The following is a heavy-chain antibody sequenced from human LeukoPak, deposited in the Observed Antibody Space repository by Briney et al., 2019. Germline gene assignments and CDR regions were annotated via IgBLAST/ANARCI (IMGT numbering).Heavy chain of an antibody. V-gene: IGHV4-59*08. CDR2: IYYSGST. J-gene: IGHJ4*02. CDR3: ARHTDTSPYYFDC. Sequence: SENLSLTCTVSGGSISSYYWSWIRQPPGKGLEWIGYIYYSGSTNYNPSLKSRVTISVDTSKNQFSLKLSSVTAADTAVYYCARHTDTSPYYFDCWGQGALVTVSS. CDR1: GGSISSYY. D-gene: IGHD3-22*01.